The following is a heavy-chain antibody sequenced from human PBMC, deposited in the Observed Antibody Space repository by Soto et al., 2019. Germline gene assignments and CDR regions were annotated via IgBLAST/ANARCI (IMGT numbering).Heavy chain of an antibody. CDR2: IDSDGSTT. CDR3: VRPGYSNYGPGVDV. D-gene: IGHD4-4*01. CDR1: GFTFSVYW. J-gene: IGHJ6*02. Sequence: EVQLVESGGGLVQPGGSLRLSCAASGFTFSVYWMHWVRQAPGKGLVWVSRIDSDGSTTSYADSVKGRFTISRDNAKSTLYLQMNSLRAEDTAVYYCVRPGYSNYGPGVDVWGQGTMVTVSS. V-gene: IGHV3-74*01.